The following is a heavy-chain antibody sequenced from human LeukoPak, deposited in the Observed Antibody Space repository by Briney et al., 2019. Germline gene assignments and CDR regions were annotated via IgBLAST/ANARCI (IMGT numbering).Heavy chain of an antibody. CDR2: IYTSGST. V-gene: IGHV4-4*07. Sequence: SETLSLTCTVFGGSISSYYWSWIRQPAGKGLEWIGRIYTSGSTNYNPSLKSRVTMSVDTSKNQFSLKLSSVTAADTAVYYCARAHLSTMVRGVIGWFDPWGQGTLVTVSS. D-gene: IGHD3-10*01. J-gene: IGHJ5*02. CDR3: ARAHLSTMVRGVIGWFDP. CDR1: GGSISSYY.